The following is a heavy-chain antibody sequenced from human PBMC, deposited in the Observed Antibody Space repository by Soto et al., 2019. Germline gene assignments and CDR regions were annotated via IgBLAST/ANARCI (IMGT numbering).Heavy chain of an antibody. Sequence: GGSLRLSCEASGLSIRDYWVHWVRQAPGEGLVWVSCINGDASSTTYADSVKGRFTISRDDAKNTVYLQMTSLRAEDTAVYFCARDRSYAMEVWGQGTRVTVSS. V-gene: IGHV3-74*01. CDR2: INGDASST. J-gene: IGHJ6*02. CDR3: ARDRSYAMEV. CDR1: GLSIRDYW.